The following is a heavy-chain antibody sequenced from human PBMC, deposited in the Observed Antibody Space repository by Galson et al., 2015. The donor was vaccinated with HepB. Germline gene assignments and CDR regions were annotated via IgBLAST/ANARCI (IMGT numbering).Heavy chain of an antibody. Sequence: SLRLSCAASGFTFSSYNMNWVRQAPGKGLEWVSYITSSSSAIYYADSVKGRFTISRDNAKNSLYLQMNSLRAEDTAVYYCARDSSWYSHVVCYFDYWGKG. J-gene: IGHJ4*02. CDR2: ITSSSSAI. V-gene: IGHV3-48*04. CDR1: GFTFSSYN. CDR3: ARDSSWYSHVVCYFDY. D-gene: IGHD6-13*01.